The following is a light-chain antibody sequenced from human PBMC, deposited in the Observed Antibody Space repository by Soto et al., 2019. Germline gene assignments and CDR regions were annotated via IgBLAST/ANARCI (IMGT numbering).Light chain of an antibody. V-gene: IGLV2-8*01. CDR1: SSDVGGYNY. CDR3: SSYAGSNNFGV. CDR2: DVS. J-gene: IGLJ2*01. Sequence: QSALTQPPSASGSPGQSVTISCTGTSSDVGGYNYVSWYQQHPGKAPKLMIYDVSKRPSGVPDRFSGSKAGNTASLTVSGRQAEDEADYYCSSYAGSNNFGVFGGGTKLTVL.